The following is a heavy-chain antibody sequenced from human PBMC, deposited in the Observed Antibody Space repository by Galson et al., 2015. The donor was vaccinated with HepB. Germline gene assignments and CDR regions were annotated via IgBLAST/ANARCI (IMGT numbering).Heavy chain of an antibody. CDR1: GFTFRSCA. V-gene: IGHV3-23*01. CDR3: AKFPAGFLDAVEI. D-gene: IGHD6-13*01. CDR2: ISGSGGTT. Sequence: SLRLSCAASGFTFRSCAMSWVRQAPGKGLEWVSSISGSGGTTFYADSVKGRFTISRDNSKNTLYLQMNSLRAEDTAVYYCAKFPAGFLDAVEIWGQGTMVTVSS. J-gene: IGHJ3*02.